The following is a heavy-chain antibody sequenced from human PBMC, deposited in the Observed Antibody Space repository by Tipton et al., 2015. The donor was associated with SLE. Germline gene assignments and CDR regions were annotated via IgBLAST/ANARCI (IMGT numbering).Heavy chain of an antibody. V-gene: IGHV4-59*08. D-gene: IGHD2-21*02. CDR3: AGRGDLVVVTAYLDY. J-gene: IGHJ6*04. Sequence: TLSLTCSVSGGSISPYYWSWIRQPPGKGLEWIGYIYYSGSTHYNPSLKSRVTISVDTSKNQFSLKLTSVTATDTAVYYCAGRGDLVVVTAYLDYWGTGTTVTVSS. CDR2: IYYSGST. CDR1: GGSISPYY.